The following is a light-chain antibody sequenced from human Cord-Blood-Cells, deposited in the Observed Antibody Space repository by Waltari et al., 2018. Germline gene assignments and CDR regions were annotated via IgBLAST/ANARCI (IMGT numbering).Light chain of an antibody. CDR1: QSVSSY. CDR3: QQRSNWPALT. Sequence: EIVLTQSPATLSLSPGERATLSCRASQSVSSYLAWSQQKPGQAPSLLIYDASNRATGIPARFSGSGSGTDFTLTISSLEPEDFAVYYCQQRSNWPALTFGGGTKVEIK. V-gene: IGKV3-11*01. CDR2: DAS. J-gene: IGKJ4*01.